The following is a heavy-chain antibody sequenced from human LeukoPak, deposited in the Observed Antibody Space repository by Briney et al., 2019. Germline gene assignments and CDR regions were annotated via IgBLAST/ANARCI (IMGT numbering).Heavy chain of an antibody. J-gene: IGHJ4*02. CDR3: ARDRYSSGWYGDFDC. Sequence: PGGSLRLSCAASGFTFGDYYMIWIRQAPGKGLEWVSYIISSGSTIYYADSVKGRFTVSRDNAKNSLYLQMNSLRAEDTAVYYCARDRYSSGWYGDFDCWGQGTLVTVSS. V-gene: IGHV3-11*04. CDR1: GFTFGDYY. D-gene: IGHD6-19*01. CDR2: IISSGSTI.